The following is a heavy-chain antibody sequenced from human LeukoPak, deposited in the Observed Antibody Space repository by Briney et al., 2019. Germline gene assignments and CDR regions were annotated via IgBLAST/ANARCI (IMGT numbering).Heavy chain of an antibody. V-gene: IGHV5-51*01. CDR3: ASLRRVNDGMDV. J-gene: IGHJ6*02. CDR1: GYSFTIHC. D-gene: IGHD4-23*01. Sequence: GESLKISWRGSGYSFTIHCIAQVRQMPGKGLEWMGIIYPGDSDTRYSPSFQGQVTISADKSISTAYLQWSSLKASDTAMYYCASLRRVNDGMDVWGQGTTVTVSS. CDR2: IYPGDSDT.